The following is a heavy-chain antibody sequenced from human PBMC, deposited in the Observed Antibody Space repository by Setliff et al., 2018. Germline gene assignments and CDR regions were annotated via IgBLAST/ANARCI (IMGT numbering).Heavy chain of an antibody. V-gene: IGHV4-4*07. Sequence: SETLSLTCSVSGGSISSYFWNWVRQPAGKGLGWIGRIYSNENTNYNPSLKSRVTMSIDTSKNQLSLKLSSVTAADTAVYYCARSMIQRNYYCGLDVWGQGTTVTVSS. CDR1: GGSISSYF. CDR2: IYSNENT. J-gene: IGHJ6*02. D-gene: IGHD3-16*01. CDR3: ARSMIQRNYYCGLDV.